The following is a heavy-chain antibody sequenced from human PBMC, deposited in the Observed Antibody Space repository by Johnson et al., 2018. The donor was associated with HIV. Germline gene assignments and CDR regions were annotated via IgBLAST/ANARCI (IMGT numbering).Heavy chain of an antibody. V-gene: IGHV3-66*01. CDR2: IYSGGDT. Sequence: VQLVESGGGVVQPGRSLRLSCAASGFTFSSYAMHWVRQAPGKGLEWVSVIYSGGDTYYADSMRGRLTISRDNSKNTVYLQMNSLRAEDTAVYYCARAEPWDRRHYAFDIWGQGTMVTVSS. CDR3: ARAEPWDRRHYAFDI. D-gene: IGHD1-1*01. J-gene: IGHJ3*02. CDR1: GFTFSSYA.